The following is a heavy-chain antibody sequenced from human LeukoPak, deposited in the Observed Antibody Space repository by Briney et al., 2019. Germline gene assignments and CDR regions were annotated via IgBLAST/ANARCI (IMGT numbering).Heavy chain of an antibody. CDR2: MSSDGNKN. CDR3: AGDLRGDYDFWSGRFPID. CDR1: GFTFSHYA. D-gene: IGHD3-3*01. V-gene: IGHV3-30*04. J-gene: IGHJ4*02. Sequence: GRSLRLSCEASGFTFSHYAMHWVRQAPGKGLEWVAVMSSDGNKNYYADSVKGRFTISRDNSKDTLYLEMHSLIREDTAVYYCAGDLRGDYDFWSGRFPIDWGRGTLVTVPS.